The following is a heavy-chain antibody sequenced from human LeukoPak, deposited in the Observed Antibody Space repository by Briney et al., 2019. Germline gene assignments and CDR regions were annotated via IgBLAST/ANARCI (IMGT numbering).Heavy chain of an antibody. CDR2: INSAGSTT. V-gene: IGHV3-21*01. Sequence: GGSLRLSCVASGFSFSTYWMSWVRQASGKGLEWVASINSAGSTTHYADSVKGRLTISRDNARNSLYLQLNSLRGEDTAVYYCVRGDTRDYWGQGTLITVSS. D-gene: IGHD3-16*01. CDR3: VRGDTRDY. J-gene: IGHJ4*02. CDR1: GFSFSTYW.